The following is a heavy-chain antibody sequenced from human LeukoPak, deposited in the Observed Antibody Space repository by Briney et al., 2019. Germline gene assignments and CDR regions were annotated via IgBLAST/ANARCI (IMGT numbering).Heavy chain of an antibody. CDR2: MNPNSGNT. CDR1: GYTFTSYE. V-gene: IGHV1-8*01. CDR3: AREDVDTAMVLFDY. Sequence: ASVKVSCKASGYTFTSYEINWVRQATGQGLEWMGWMNPNSGNTGYAQKFQGRVTMTRDMSTSTVYMELSSLRSEDTAVYYCAREDVDTAMVLFDYWGQGTLVTVSS. D-gene: IGHD5-18*01. J-gene: IGHJ4*02.